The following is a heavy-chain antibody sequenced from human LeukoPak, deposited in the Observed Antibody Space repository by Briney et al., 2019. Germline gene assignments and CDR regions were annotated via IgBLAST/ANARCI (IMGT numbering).Heavy chain of an antibody. Sequence: GGSLRLSCAASGFTFSSYWMHWVRQAPGKGLEWVAVIWYDGSNKYYADSVKGRFTISRDNSKNTLYLQMNSLRAEDTAVYYCARAPWFGESHFDYWGQGTLVTVSS. CDR2: IWYDGSNK. CDR3: ARAPWFGESHFDY. V-gene: IGHV3-33*08. D-gene: IGHD3-10*01. CDR1: GFTFSSYW. J-gene: IGHJ4*02.